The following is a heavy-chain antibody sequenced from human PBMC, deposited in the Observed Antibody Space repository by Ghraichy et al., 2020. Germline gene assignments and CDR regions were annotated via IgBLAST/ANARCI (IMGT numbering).Heavy chain of an antibody. CDR3: AKSWGYCSGGAFPPYNWFDP. CDR2: IGSSGGST. V-gene: IGHV3-23*01. D-gene: IGHD2-15*01. CDR1: GFTFSSYA. J-gene: IGHJ5*02. Sequence: GESLNISCAASGFTFSSYAMSWVRQAPGKGLEWVSTIGSSGGSTYHADSVKGRFTVSRDNSKNTLFMQMSSLRAEDTAVYYCAKSWGYCSGGAFPPYNWFDPWGQGTLVTVSS.